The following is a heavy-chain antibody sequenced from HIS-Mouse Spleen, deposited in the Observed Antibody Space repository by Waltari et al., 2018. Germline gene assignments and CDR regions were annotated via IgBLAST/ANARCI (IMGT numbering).Heavy chain of an antibody. D-gene: IGHD6-13*01. J-gene: IGHJ1*01. Sequence: EVQLVESGGVVVHPGGSLILSCEASGFPFDDYTMHWVRQGPGKGLEWVSLISWDGGSTYYADSVKGRFTISRDNSKNSLYVQMNSLRTEDTALYYCAKDGEAGDFQHWGQGTLVTVSS. CDR3: AKDGEAGDFQH. CDR2: ISWDGGST. CDR1: GFPFDDYT. V-gene: IGHV3-43*01.